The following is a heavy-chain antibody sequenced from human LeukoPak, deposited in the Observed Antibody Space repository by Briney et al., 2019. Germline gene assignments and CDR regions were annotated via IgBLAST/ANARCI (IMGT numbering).Heavy chain of an antibody. CDR1: GFTFSRYA. CDR2: ISESGGGT. V-gene: IGHV3-23*01. D-gene: IGHD5-18*01. Sequence: GGSLRLSCAASGFTFSRYAMTWVRQAPGKGLEWVLSISESGGGTDYADSVKGRFTISRDNSKNMVYLQMNSLRVEDTALYYCASSRVYGYHDYWGQGTLVTVSS. CDR3: ASSRVYGYHDY. J-gene: IGHJ4*02.